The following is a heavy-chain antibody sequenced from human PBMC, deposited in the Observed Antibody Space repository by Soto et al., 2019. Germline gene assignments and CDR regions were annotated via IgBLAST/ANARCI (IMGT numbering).Heavy chain of an antibody. V-gene: IGHV4-4*02. CDR1: GGSISSSNW. CDR3: ARVQSRITMVRGVMDY. D-gene: IGHD3-10*01. CDR2: IYHSGST. Sequence: SETLSLTCAVSGGSISSSNWWSWVRQPPGKGLEWIGEIYHSGSTNYNPSIKSRVTISVDKSKNQFSLKLSSVTAADTAVYYCARVQSRITMVRGVMDYWGQGTLVTVSS. J-gene: IGHJ4*02.